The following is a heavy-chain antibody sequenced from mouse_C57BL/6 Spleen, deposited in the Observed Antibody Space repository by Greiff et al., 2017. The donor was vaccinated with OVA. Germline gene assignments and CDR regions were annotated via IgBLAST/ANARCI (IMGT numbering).Heavy chain of an antibody. V-gene: IGHV3-8*01. CDR2: ISYSGST. J-gene: IGHJ2*01. CDR1: GYSITSDY. D-gene: IGHD3-2*02. Sequence: EVQLQESGPGLAKPSQTLSLTCSVTGYSITSDYWNWIQKFPGNKLEYMGYISYSGSTYYNPSLKSRISITRDTSKNQYYLQLNSVTTEDTATYYCARQLRLQDYFDYWGQGTTLTVSS. CDR3: ARQLRLQDYFDY.